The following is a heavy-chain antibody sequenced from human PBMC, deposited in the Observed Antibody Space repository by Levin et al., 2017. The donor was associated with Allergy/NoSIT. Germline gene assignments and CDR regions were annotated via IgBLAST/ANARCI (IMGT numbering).Heavy chain of an antibody. D-gene: IGHD2-8*01. CDR2: ISGSGGGT. CDR1: GFSFSSYA. CDR3: AKGSASDGPRGCFDY. Sequence: SCAASGFSFSSYAMSWVRQAPGKGLEWVSGISGSGGGTYYADSVKGRFTISRDNSKNTLDVEMKSLRAEDTAVYYCAKGSASDGPRGCFDYWGQGTLVIVSS. V-gene: IGHV3-23*01. J-gene: IGHJ4*02.